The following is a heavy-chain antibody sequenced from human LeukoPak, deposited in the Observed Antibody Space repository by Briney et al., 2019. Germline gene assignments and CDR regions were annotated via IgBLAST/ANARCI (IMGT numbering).Heavy chain of an antibody. J-gene: IGHJ4*02. CDR3: ANPPIGCTSISCYFAY. V-gene: IGHV5-51*01. CDR1: GSSFTGHC. CDR2: IYPGDSDT. D-gene: IGHD2-2*01. Sequence: GESLKISCKGSGSSFTGHCIVWVRQMPGKGLEWMGIIYPGDSDTRYSPSFQGQVTISADKSISTAYLQWSSLKASDTAMYYCANPPIGCTSISCYFAYWGQGTLVTVSS.